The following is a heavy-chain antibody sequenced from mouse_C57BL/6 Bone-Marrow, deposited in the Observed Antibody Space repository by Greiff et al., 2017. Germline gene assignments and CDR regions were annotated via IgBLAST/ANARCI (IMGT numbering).Heavy chain of an antibody. CDR3: ARRYYGSSYGYFDV. CDR2: IYPRAGST. D-gene: IGHD1-1*01. J-gene: IGHJ1*03. V-gene: IGHV1-85*01. CDR1: GYTFTSYD. Sequence: VQLQQSGPELVKPGASVKLSCKASGYTFTSYDINWVKQRPGQGLEWIGWIYPRAGSTKYNEKFKGKATLTVDSSSSTAYMELHSLTSEDSAVYFCARRYYGSSYGYFDVWGTGTTVTVSS.